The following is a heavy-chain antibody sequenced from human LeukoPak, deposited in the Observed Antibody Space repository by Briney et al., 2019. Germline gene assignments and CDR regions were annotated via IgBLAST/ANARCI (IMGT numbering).Heavy chain of an antibody. D-gene: IGHD3-16*01. CDR3: ARIPGGYYYGMDV. J-gene: IGHJ6*02. V-gene: IGHV3-48*02. Sequence: GGSLRLSRAASGFTFSSYSMNWVRQAPGKGLEWVSYISSRSSNIYYADSVKGRFTISRDNAKNSLYLQMNSLRDEDTAVYYCARIPGGYYYGMDVWGQGTTVTVSS. CDR1: GFTFSSYS. CDR2: ISSRSSNI.